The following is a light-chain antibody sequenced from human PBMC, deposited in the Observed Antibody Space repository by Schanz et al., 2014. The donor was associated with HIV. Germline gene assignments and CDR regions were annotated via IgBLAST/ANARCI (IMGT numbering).Light chain of an antibody. J-gene: IGKJ5*01. CDR1: QSISTY. CDR2: AAS. CDR3: LQQNTYPLT. V-gene: IGKV1-17*02. Sequence: DIQMTQSPSTLSASVGDRVTITCRASQSISTYLNWYQRKPGKAPKLLIYAASSLQSEVPSRFIGSGSGTEFTLTITNLQPEDFATYYCLQQNTYPLTFGQGTRLEIK.